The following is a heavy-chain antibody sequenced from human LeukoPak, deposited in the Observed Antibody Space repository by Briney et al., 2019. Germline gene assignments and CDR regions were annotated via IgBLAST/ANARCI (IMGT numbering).Heavy chain of an antibody. D-gene: IGHD3-3*01. CDR3: ARGGSGFGL. CDR1: GFIFSTYS. J-gene: IGHJ2*01. V-gene: IGHV3-48*04. Sequence: GGSLRLSCAASGFIFSTYSMNWVRQAPGKGLEWVSYISSSSSTIYYAESVTGRFTISRDDAKNSVYLQTDSLRADDTGVYYCARGGSGFGLWGRGTLVIVSS. CDR2: ISSSSSTI.